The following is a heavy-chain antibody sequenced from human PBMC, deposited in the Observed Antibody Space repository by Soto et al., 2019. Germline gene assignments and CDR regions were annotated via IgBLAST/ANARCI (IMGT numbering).Heavy chain of an antibody. CDR2: VWYDGSNQ. V-gene: IGHV3-33*01. J-gene: IGHJ6*02. Sequence: QVQLVESGGGGVQPGGSLRLSCAASGFTFSSYGMHWVRQAPGKGLQWVALVWYDGSNQYYADSVKGRFTISRDNSKNTLHLQMNSLGAEDTAVYFCARDRQFWGGSYVVFAYKYGMDVWGQGTTVTVSS. CDR3: ARDRQFWGGSYVVFAYKYGMDV. D-gene: IGHD3-3*01. CDR1: GFTFSSYG.